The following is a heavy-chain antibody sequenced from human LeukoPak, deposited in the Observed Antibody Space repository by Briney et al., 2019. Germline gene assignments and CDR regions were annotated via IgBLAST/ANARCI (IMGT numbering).Heavy chain of an antibody. D-gene: IGHD1-26*01. CDR3: ARGVNSGYFDY. J-gene: IGHJ4*02. V-gene: IGHV4-38-2*02. CDR2: IYNSGST. Sequence: SETLSLTCTVSGYSISSGYFWGWIRQPPGKGLEWIGTIYNSGSTYYNASLESRVTISVDTSKNQFSLKLSSVTAADTAVYYCARGVNSGYFDYCGQGTLVTVSS. CDR1: GYSISSGYF.